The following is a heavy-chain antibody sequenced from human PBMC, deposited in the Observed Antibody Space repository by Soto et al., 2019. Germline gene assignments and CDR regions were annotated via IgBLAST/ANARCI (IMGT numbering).Heavy chain of an antibody. CDR1: GGTFSSYA. Sequence: QVQVVQSGAEVKKPGSSVKVSCKASGGTFSSYAISWVRQAPGQGLEWMGGIIPIFGTANYAQKFQGRVTITADASTSTAYMELSSLRSEDTGVYYCARVIVGATADDAFDIWGQGTMVTVSS. D-gene: IGHD1-26*01. CDR3: ARVIVGATADDAFDI. J-gene: IGHJ3*02. CDR2: IIPIFGTA. V-gene: IGHV1-69*12.